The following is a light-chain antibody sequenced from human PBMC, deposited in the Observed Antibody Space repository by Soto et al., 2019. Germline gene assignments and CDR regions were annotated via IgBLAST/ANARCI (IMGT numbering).Light chain of an antibody. CDR3: QQYGSSPPYT. J-gene: IGKJ2*01. CDR1: QRVSNY. CDR2: GAS. Sequence: EVVLTQSPATLSLSPGQRATVSCRASQRVSNYLAWYQQKPGQAPRLLIYGASSRATGIPDRFSGSGSGTDFTLTISRLEPEDFAVYYCQQYGSSPPYTFGQGTKVDIK. V-gene: IGKV3-20*01.